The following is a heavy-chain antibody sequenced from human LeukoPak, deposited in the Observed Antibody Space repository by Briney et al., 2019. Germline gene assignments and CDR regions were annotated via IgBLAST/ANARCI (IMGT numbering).Heavy chain of an antibody. CDR3: ARLGKGYSGCDY. Sequence: WGSLRLSCAASGFTFSSYSMKWVRQAPGKGLEWVSSISSSSSYSYHADSMQGRFTISRDNAKNSLYLQMHSLGVEDTAIYYCARLGKGYSGCDYWGQGTLVTVSS. CDR2: ISSSSSYS. V-gene: IGHV3-21*01. D-gene: IGHD5-12*01. J-gene: IGHJ4*02. CDR1: GFTFSSYS.